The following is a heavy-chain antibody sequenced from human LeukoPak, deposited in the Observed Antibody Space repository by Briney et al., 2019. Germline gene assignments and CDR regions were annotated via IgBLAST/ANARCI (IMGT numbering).Heavy chain of an antibody. V-gene: IGHV3-66*01. Sequence: PGGSLRLSCVASGFTVSNKYMSWVRQAPGKGLEWVSVLYNAGSTYYADSVKGRFTISRDNAKNSLYLQMNSLRAEDTAVYYCARDVTGGDCFWGQGTLVTVSS. CDR1: GFTVSNKY. J-gene: IGHJ4*02. CDR2: LYNAGST. D-gene: IGHD2-21*02. CDR3: ARDVTGGDCF.